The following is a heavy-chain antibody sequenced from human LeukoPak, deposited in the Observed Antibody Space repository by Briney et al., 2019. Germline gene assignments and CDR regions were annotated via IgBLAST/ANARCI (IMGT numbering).Heavy chain of an antibody. CDR3: ARGGEYGSGSYYKY. CDR2: INHSGSA. Sequence: SETLSLTCAVYGGSFSGYYWSWIRQPPGKGLEWIGEINHSGSANYNPSLKSRVTISVDTSKNQFSLKLSSVTAADTAVYYCARGGEYGSGSYYKYWGQGTLVTVSS. V-gene: IGHV4-34*01. CDR1: GGSFSGYY. J-gene: IGHJ4*02. D-gene: IGHD3-10*01.